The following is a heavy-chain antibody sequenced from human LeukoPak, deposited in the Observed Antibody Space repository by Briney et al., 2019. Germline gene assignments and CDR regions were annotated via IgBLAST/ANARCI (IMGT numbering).Heavy chain of an antibody. V-gene: IGHV1-2*02. CDR3: ARAGHNSDSGGYDF. J-gene: IGHJ4*02. CDR1: GYTFTGYY. Sequence: GASVKVSCKASGYTFTGYYMHWVRQAPGQGLEWMGWINPNSGGTNYAQKFQGRVTMTRDTSSSTAYMELSRLRSDDTAVYYCARAGHNSDSGGYDFWGLGTLVTVSS. D-gene: IGHD3-22*01. CDR2: INPNSGGT.